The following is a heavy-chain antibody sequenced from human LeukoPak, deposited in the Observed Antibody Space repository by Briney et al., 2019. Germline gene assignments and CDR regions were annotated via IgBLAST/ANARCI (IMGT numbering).Heavy chain of an antibody. V-gene: IGHV4-34*01. D-gene: IGHD6-19*01. CDR2: INHSGST. CDR3: ARGVVSGWTDFDY. Sequence: RSEALSLTCAVYGGSFSGYYWSWIRQPPGKGLEWIGEINHSGSTNYNPSLKSRVTISVDTSKNQFSLKLSSVTAADTAVYYCARGVVSGWTDFDYWGQGTLVTVSS. CDR1: GGSFSGYY. J-gene: IGHJ4*02.